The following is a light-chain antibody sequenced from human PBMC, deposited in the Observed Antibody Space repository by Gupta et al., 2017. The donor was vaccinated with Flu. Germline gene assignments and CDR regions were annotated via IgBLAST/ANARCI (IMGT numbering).Light chain of an antibody. CDR2: LAS. Sequence: IITCRSSETLSTFLAWYQQRPGKVPKLLIYLASSLESGVPSRFSGSVSGTEFTLTISALQPDDFATYYCQQYSRFPYTFGQGTKLEV. J-gene: IGKJ2*01. V-gene: IGKV1-5*03. CDR1: ETLSTF. CDR3: QQYSRFPYT.